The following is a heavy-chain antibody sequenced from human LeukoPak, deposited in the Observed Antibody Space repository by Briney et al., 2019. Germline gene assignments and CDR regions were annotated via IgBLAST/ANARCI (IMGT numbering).Heavy chain of an antibody. V-gene: IGHV3-74*01. Sequence: GGSLRLSCAVSGFTFSSYWMHWVRQAPGKGLVWVSRINSGGSYTNYADSVKGRFTISRDNAKNTLYLQMNSLRAEDTAVYYCAGALGYSNTDYWGQGTLVTVSS. CDR3: AGALGYSNTDY. CDR1: GFTFSSYW. CDR2: INSGGSYT. D-gene: IGHD4-11*01. J-gene: IGHJ4*02.